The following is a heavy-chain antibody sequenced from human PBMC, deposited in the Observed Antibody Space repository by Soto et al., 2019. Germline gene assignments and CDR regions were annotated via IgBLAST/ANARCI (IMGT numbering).Heavy chain of an antibody. D-gene: IGHD3-22*01. V-gene: IGHV3-30-3*01. J-gene: IGHJ4*02. CDR1: GFTFSKYA. CDR2: ISNDGSNP. Sequence: QVQLVESGGGVVQPERSLRHSCAASGFTFSKYAMHWVRQARGTGLEWVAVISNDGSNPYYADSVKGRITISRDNTKNTLYLQMNSLREEDTAVYYCARTGYDRSGYFVEYYFDYWGQGTLVTVSS. CDR3: ARTGYDRSGYFVEYYFDY.